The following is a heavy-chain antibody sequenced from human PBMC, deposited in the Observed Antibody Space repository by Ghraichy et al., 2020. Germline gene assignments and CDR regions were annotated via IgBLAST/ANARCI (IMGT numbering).Heavy chain of an antibody. Sequence: SETLSLTCTVSGGSISSSSYYWGWIRQPPGKGLEWIGSIYYSGSTYYNPSLKSRVTISVDTSKNQFSLKLSSVTAADTAVYYCARHGEIPTDSNFDYWGQGTLVTVSS. CDR2: IYYSGST. V-gene: IGHV4-39*01. D-gene: IGHD2-21*01. CDR1: GGSISSSSYY. J-gene: IGHJ4*02. CDR3: ARHGEIPTDSNFDY.